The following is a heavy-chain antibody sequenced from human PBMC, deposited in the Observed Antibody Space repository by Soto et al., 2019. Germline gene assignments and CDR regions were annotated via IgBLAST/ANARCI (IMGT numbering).Heavy chain of an antibody. Sequence: EVQLLESGGGLEQPGGSLRLSCAASGFTFSNYAMSWVRQAPGKGLEWVSTFTRSGNTYYADSVKGRFTIYRDNSKNTLYLQMVSLRAEDTAVYYCAREFAPGSPNYDYWGLGTLVTVSS. CDR3: AREFAPGSPNYDY. J-gene: IGHJ4*02. D-gene: IGHD3-10*01. V-gene: IGHV3-23*01. CDR1: GFTFSNYA. CDR2: FTRSGNT.